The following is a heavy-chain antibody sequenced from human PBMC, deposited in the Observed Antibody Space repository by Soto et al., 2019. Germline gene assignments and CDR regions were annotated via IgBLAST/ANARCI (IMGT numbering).Heavy chain of an antibody. CDR3: ARARGQYSRFTTFDY. J-gene: IGHJ4*02. D-gene: IGHD6-6*01. Sequence: GGSLRLSCAASGFTFSNYAMYWVRQAPGKGLEWVAVISYDGNNKYYADSVKGRFTISRDNSKNTLYLQMNSLRAEDTAVYYCARARGQYSRFTTFDYWGQGTLVTVSS. CDR1: GFTFSNYA. CDR2: ISYDGNNK. V-gene: IGHV3-30-3*01.